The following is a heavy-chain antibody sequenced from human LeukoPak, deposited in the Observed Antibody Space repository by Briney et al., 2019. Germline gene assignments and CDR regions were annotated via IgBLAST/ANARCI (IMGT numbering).Heavy chain of an antibody. D-gene: IGHD3/OR15-3a*01. CDR3: VRGDDFSGYY. J-gene: IGHJ4*02. V-gene: IGHV3-7*04. Sequence: GASLRLSCAAAGFTFRKYWMSWVRQAPGKGLEWVANIHPDGEEKYHVDFVEGRFTIFRDNAKNLLYLQMDSLRVEDTAVYYCVRGDDFSGYYWAQGTLVTVSS. CDR2: IHPDGEEK. CDR1: GFTFRKYW.